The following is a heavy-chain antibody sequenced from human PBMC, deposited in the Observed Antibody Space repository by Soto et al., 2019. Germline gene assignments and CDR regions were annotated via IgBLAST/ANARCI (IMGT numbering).Heavy chain of an antibody. CDR1: GFTFSSYS. J-gene: IGHJ4*02. Sequence: EVQLVESGGGLVQPGGSLRLSCAASGFTFSSYSMNWVRQAPGKGLEWVSYISSSSRTIYYADSVKGRFTISRATAKNPLYLQMNSLRDEDTAVCHCAGKVTTNYCDSWGQGTLVTVSS. V-gene: IGHV3-48*02. CDR2: ISSSSRTI. D-gene: IGHD4-17*01. CDR3: AGKVTTNYCDS.